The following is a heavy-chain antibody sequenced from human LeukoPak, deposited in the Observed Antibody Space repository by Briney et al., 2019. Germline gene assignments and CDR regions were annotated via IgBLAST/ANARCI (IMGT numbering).Heavy chain of an antibody. J-gene: IGHJ4*02. V-gene: IGHV3-23*01. CDR3: AKNVVVKRYINY. D-gene: IGHD2-15*01. CDR2: NSGSGRTT. Sequence: PGGSLRLSCAASGFTFSNHAMSWVRQTPGKGLQWVSVNSGSGRTTEYADSVKGRFTISRDNSKNTLSLQMNSLRVEDTAIYYCAKNVVVKRYINYWGQGTLVTVSS. CDR1: GFTFSNHA.